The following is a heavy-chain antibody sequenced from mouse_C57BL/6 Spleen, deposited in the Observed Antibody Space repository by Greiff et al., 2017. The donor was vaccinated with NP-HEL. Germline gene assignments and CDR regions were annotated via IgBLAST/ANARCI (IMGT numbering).Heavy chain of an antibody. CDR2: IYPGSGST. D-gene: IGHD1-1*01. J-gene: IGHJ2*01. CDR3: ARLDYGSSPFDY. V-gene: IGHV1-55*01. CDR1: GYTFTSYW. Sequence: VQLQQPGAELVKPGASVKMSCKASGYTFTSYWITWVKQRPGQGLEWIGDIYPGSGSTNYNEKFKSKATLTVDTSSSTAYMQLSSLTSEDSAVYYCARLDYGSSPFDYWGQGTTLTVSS.